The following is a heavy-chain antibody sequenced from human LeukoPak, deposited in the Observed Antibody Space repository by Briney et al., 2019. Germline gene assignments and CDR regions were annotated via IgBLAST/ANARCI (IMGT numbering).Heavy chain of an antibody. J-gene: IGHJ4*02. Sequence: SETLSLTCTVSGGSISSRAYYWGWIRHPPGKGLEWIGSIYYTGATYSSPSLKSRLTISLDTSENHFSLKLSSVTAADTAVYYCARQGDGGYSYGNFDSWGQGTLVAVSS. D-gene: IGHD5-18*01. V-gene: IGHV4-39*01. CDR3: ARQGDGGYSYGNFDS. CDR2: IYYTGAT. CDR1: GGSISSRAYY.